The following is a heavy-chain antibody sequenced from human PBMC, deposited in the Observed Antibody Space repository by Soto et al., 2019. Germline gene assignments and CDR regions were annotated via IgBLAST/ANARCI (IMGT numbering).Heavy chain of an antibody. V-gene: IGHV3-21*01. J-gene: IGHJ5*02. CDR1: GFTFSSYS. CDR2: ISSSSSYI. Sequence: PGGSLRLSCAASGFTFSSYSMNWVRQAPGKGLEWVSSISSSSSYIYYADSVKGRFTISRDNAKNSLYLQMNSLRAEDTAVYYCARVRFLEWLQDDPWGQGTLVTVSS. D-gene: IGHD3-3*01. CDR3: ARVRFLEWLQDDP.